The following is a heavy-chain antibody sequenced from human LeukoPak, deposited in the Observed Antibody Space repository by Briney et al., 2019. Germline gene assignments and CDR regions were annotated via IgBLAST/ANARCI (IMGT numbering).Heavy chain of an antibody. CDR1: GFSFGNYA. CDR3: VKDPRDTYGTNWFVS. V-gene: IGHV3-23*01. J-gene: IGHJ5*01. CDR2: ISGTGGAT. D-gene: IGHD2-21*01. Sequence: GGSLRLSCVASGFSFGNYAMSWVRQAPGKGLQLVSQISGTGGATWYAGFARDRFTISRDNSKKTLYLQMSGLRVEDTAMYYCVKDPRDTYGTNWFVSWGQGTLLIVSS.